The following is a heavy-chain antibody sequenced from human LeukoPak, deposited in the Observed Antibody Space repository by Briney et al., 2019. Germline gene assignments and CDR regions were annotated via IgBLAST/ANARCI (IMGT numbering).Heavy chain of an antibody. D-gene: IGHD6-19*01. J-gene: IGHJ6*03. CDR1: GGSISSYY. Sequence: SETLSLTCTVSGGSISSYYWSWLRQSAGKGLEWIGRIYSSGSPNYNPSLKSRVTMSVDTSKNQFSLTLSSVTAADTAVYYCARSPTRVAVAGEWLYFYYMDVWGKGTTVTISS. CDR2: IYSSGSP. CDR3: ARSPTRVAVAGEWLYFYYMDV. V-gene: IGHV4-4*07.